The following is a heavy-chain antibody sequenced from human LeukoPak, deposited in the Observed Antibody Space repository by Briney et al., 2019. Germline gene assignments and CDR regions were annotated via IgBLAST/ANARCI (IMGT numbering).Heavy chain of an antibody. CDR2: IKQDGSEK. CDR1: GFILSNFW. CDR3: ARESGGDLGEAFDI. Sequence: TGGSLRLSCAASGFILSNFWMSWVRQAPGKGLEWVANIKQDGSEKYYVDSVKGRFTISRDNAKNSLYLQMKSLRAEDTAVYYCARESGGDLGEAFDIWGQGTMVTVS. J-gene: IGHJ3*02. D-gene: IGHD1-26*01. V-gene: IGHV3-7*01.